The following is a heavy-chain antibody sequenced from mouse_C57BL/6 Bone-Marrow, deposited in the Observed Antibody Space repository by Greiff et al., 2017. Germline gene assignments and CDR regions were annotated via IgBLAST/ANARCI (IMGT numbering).Heavy chain of an antibody. CDR3: ARRLGTTSEAMDY. D-gene: IGHD1-1*01. J-gene: IGHJ4*01. CDR2: INPGSGGT. Sequence: VQLQQSGAELVRPGTSVKVSCKASGYAFTNYLIEWVKQRPGQGLEWIGVINPGSGGTNYNEKFKGKATLTADKSSSTAYMQLSSLTSEDSAVYFWARRLGTTSEAMDYWGQGTSVTVSS. CDR1: GYAFTNYL. V-gene: IGHV1-54*01.